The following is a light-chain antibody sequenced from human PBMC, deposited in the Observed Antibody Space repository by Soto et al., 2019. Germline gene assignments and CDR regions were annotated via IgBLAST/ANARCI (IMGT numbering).Light chain of an antibody. Sequence: EIVLTQSPATLSSSAGERATLSCRASQSVSSYLACYQQKPGQAPRLLIYDASNRATGIPARFSGSGSGTDFTLTISSLQSEDSAVYYCQQYNNRLETFGGGTKVDI. J-gene: IGKJ4*01. CDR2: DAS. V-gene: IGKV3-11*01. CDR1: QSVSSY. CDR3: QQYNNRLET.